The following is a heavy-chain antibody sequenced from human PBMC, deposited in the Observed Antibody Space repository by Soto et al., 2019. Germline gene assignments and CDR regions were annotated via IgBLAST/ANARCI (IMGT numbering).Heavy chain of an antibody. V-gene: IGHV4-31*03. J-gene: IGHJ4*02. CDR1: GGSVSSGGYY. CDR2: NHYTGST. CDR3: ATGDLTAGELFFGF. D-gene: IGHD3-10*01. Sequence: SETLSLTCSVSGGSVSSGGYYCNWIRQLPEKSQEWIGYNHYTGSTFFNPSLKSRDTISVDTSKNQFSLKLSSVTAADTAVYYCATGDLTAGELFFGFWGQGTLVTVSS.